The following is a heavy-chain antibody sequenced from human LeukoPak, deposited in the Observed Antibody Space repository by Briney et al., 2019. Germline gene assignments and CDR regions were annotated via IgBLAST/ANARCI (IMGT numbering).Heavy chain of an antibody. V-gene: IGHV1-2*02. J-gene: IGHJ5*02. CDR1: GYTFTGYY. D-gene: IGHD2-2*01. CDR3: ARDPAQGYCGGTSCYPFDP. CDR2: INPNSGGT. Sequence: ASVKVSCKASGYTFTGYYIHWVRQAPGQGLEWVGWINPNSGGTNYAQNFQGRVTMTAGTSITTAYMELSRLRYDDTAIYYCARDPAQGYCGGTSCYPFDPWGQGTLVTVSS.